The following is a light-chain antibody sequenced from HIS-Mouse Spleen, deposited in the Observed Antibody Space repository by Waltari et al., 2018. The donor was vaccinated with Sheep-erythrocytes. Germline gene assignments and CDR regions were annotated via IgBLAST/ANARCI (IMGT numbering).Light chain of an antibody. CDR3: CSYAGSSTPWV. J-gene: IGLJ3*02. CDR1: SSDVGSYNL. V-gene: IGLV2-23*01. CDR2: EGS. Sequence: QSALTQPASVSGSPGQSITISCTGTSSDVGSYNLVSWYQQHPGKAPKLMIYEGSKRPSGVSNRVSGSKSGNMASLTISGLQAEDEADYYCCSYAGSSTPWVFGGGTKLTVL.